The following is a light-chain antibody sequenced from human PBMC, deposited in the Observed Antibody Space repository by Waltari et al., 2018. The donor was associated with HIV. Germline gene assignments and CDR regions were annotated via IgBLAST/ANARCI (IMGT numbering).Light chain of an antibody. Sequence: ELSQSASITVSAGQRVPISCSGALKKDGFPCWYQKKAGQPPQLIIDERNRRPSGVPERFSASTSGDTATLFITGTLSVEEADYFCQLWDGEFLKFGGGTRLTVL. CDR1: LKKDGF. CDR3: QLWDGEFLK. J-gene: IGLJ2*01. CDR2: ERN. V-gene: IGLV3-1*01.